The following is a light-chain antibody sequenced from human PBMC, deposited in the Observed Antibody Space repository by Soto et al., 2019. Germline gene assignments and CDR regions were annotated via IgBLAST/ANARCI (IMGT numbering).Light chain of an antibody. Sequence: NFMLTQPHSVSESPGKTVTISCTRSSGSIASNYVQWYQQRPGSSPTTVIYEDNQRPSGVPDRFAGSIDSSSNSPSLTITGLKTEDEADCYCQSYDSSNWVFGGGTKLTVL. J-gene: IGLJ3*02. CDR2: EDN. CDR1: SGSIASNY. V-gene: IGLV6-57*01. CDR3: QSYDSSNWV.